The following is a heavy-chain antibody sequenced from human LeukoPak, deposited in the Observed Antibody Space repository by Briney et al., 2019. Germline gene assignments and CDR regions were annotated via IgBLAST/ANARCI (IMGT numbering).Heavy chain of an antibody. V-gene: IGHV3-11*01. CDR3: ATNYYDSDAFDI. J-gene: IGHJ3*02. D-gene: IGHD3-22*01. CDR1: GFTVSSNY. CDR2: ISGSGGSTI. Sequence: PGGSPRLSCAASGFTVSSNYMNWVRQAPGKGLEWVSAISGSGGSTIYYADSVKGRFTISRDNAKNSLYLQMNSLRAEDTAVYYCATNYYDSDAFDIWGQGTMVTVSS.